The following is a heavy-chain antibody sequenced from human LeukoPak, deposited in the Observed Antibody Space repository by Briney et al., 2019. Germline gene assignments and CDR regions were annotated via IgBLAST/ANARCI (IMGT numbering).Heavy chain of an antibody. V-gene: IGHV3-7*01. CDR3: ARDPAYYYDSSGYLDY. Sequence: GGSLRLSCAASGFTFSSYWLSWVRQPPGKGLEWGANIKQDGSEKYYVDSVKGRFTISRDNAKNSLYLQMNSLRAEDAAVYYCARDPAYYYDSSGYLDYWGQGTLVTVSS. CDR2: IKQDGSEK. J-gene: IGHJ4*02. CDR1: GFTFSSYW. D-gene: IGHD3-22*01.